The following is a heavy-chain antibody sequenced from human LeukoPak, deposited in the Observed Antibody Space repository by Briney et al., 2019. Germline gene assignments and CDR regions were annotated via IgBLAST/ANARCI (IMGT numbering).Heavy chain of an antibody. J-gene: IGHJ4*02. CDR2: ILYDGSTK. V-gene: IGHV3-33*06. CDR1: GFTFSRYG. D-gene: IGHD4-17*01. Sequence: GGSLRLSCAASGFTFSRYGMHWVRQAPGKGLEWVAVILYDGSTKYYADSVKGRFTISRDNSKNTLYLQMNSLRAEDTAVYYWAKVGDGDYYLYYWGQGTLVTASS. CDR3: AKVGDGDYYLYY.